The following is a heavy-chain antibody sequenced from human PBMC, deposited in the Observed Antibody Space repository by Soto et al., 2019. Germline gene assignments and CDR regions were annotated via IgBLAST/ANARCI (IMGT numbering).Heavy chain of an antibody. Sequence: QVQLVQSGVEVKKPGASVQVSCKASGYTLTKFCMHWVRQAPGQGLEWVGRVNPGGDGPTYAQKVQGRVTMTRDTSASSVYMELSNLRSEDTAVYYCADDGAAPYTGFNYWGQGTLVTVSS. CDR2: VNPGGDGP. D-gene: IGHD3-16*01. CDR3: ADDGAAPYTGFNY. CDR1: GYTLTKFC. J-gene: IGHJ4*02. V-gene: IGHV1-46*03.